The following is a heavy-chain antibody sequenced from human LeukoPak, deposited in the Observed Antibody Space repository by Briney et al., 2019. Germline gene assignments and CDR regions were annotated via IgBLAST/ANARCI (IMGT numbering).Heavy chain of an antibody. J-gene: IGHJ5*02. D-gene: IGHD2-21*02. CDR3: AKQRGDASLSES. V-gene: IGHV1-2*02. Sequence: ASVKVSCKASGYTFTGYYMHWVRQAPGQGLEWMGWINPNSGATSYLQKFQGRVTMTRDTSIKTAYMELSSLRSDDTAVYHCAKQRGDASLSESWGQGTLVTVSS. CDR2: INPNSGAT. CDR1: GYTFTGYY.